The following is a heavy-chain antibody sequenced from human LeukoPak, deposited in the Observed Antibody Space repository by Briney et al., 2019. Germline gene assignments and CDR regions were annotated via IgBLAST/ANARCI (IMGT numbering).Heavy chain of an antibody. CDR1: GYTFTGYY. CDR3: ARVPARTYYFDY. Sequence: SVKVSCKASGYTFTGYYMHWVRQAPGQGLEWMGRIIPILGIANYAQKLQGRVTITADKSTSTAYMELSSLRSEDTAVYYCARVPARTYYFDYWGQGTLVTVSS. V-gene: IGHV1-69*04. J-gene: IGHJ4*02. CDR2: IIPILGIA. D-gene: IGHD6-25*01.